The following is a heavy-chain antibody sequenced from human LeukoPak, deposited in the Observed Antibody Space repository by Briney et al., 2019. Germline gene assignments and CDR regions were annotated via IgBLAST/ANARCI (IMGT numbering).Heavy chain of an antibody. CDR1: GGSISSVGYW. D-gene: IGHD3-10*01. CDR2: MYYGGNT. V-gene: IGHV4-39*01. Sequence: SETLSLTCTVSGGSISSVGYWRGWIRQPPGKGLEWIGNMYYGGNTFYKPSLKSRVTMSMDTSKNLFSLKLTSVTAADTAVYFCARRDANLSGSGTYYTYDYWGQGTLVTVSS. J-gene: IGHJ4*02. CDR3: ARRDANLSGSGTYYTYDY.